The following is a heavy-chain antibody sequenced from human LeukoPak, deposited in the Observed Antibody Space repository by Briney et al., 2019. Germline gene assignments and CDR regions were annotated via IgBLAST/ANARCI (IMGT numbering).Heavy chain of an antibody. V-gene: IGHV1-18*01. CDR1: GYTFTNYG. Sequence: ASVKVSCKASGYTFTNYGVSWVRQAPGQGLEWMGWINAYNGDTHYAQNLQGRLTMTTDTSTSMAFMELRSLRPDDTAVYYCARVAGVAYYYYGMDVWGQGTTVTVSS. CDR3: ARVAGVAYYYYGMDV. CDR2: INAYNGDT. D-gene: IGHD3-3*01. J-gene: IGHJ6*02.